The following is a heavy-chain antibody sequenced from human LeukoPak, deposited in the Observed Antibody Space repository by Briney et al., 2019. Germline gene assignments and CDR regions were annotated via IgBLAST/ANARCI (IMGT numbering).Heavy chain of an antibody. CDR1: GFTFSSYW. V-gene: IGHV3-74*01. CDR2: IKGDGSST. D-gene: IGHD5-18*01. CDR3: ARDGYSFGHDFDY. J-gene: IGHJ4*02. Sequence: GGSLRLSCAASGFTFSSYWMHWIRHTPGKGLVWVSRIKGDGSSTSYADSVKGRFTISRDNAKNTLYLQMNSLRAEDTAVYYCARDGYSFGHDFDYWGQGTLVTVSS.